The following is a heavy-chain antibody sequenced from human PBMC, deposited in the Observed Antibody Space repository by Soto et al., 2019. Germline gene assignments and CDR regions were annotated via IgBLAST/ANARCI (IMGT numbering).Heavy chain of an antibody. V-gene: IGHV4-30-4*01. CDR3: AREGGESSDGLYYFDS. D-gene: IGHD3-16*01. CDR2: IYYSGNT. CDR1: GGSTSSDNY. Sequence: PSETLSLTCTVSGGSTSSDNYWSWIRQPPGEGLEWIGHIYYSGNTDYNPSLKSRLAISIDTSKNQFSLKLSSVTAADTAVYFCAREGGESSDGLYYFDSWGQGSLVTV. J-gene: IGHJ4*02.